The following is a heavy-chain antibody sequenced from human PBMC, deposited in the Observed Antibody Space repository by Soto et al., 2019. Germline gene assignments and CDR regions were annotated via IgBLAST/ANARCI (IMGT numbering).Heavy chain of an antibody. D-gene: IGHD3-3*01. J-gene: IGHJ6*02. Sequence: PGGSLRLSCAASGFTFSTYAMAWVRQAPGKGLEWVSGISGSGGSTYYADSVKGRFTISRDNSNNTLYLQMNSLRAEDTAVYYCAKGLSEYDFWSGYYTLYYYYGMDVWGQGTTVTVSS. CDR2: ISGSGGST. CDR1: GFTFSTYA. V-gene: IGHV3-23*01. CDR3: AKGLSEYDFWSGYYTLYYYYGMDV.